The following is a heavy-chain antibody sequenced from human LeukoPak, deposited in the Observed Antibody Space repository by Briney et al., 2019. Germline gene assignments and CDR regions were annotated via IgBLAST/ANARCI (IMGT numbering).Heavy chain of an antibody. CDR3: ARVLLERPGIDSFDM. D-gene: IGHD1-1*01. Sequence: GGSLRLSCGASEFSLRSYSMDWVRQAPGKGLEWVSHINSGSSTIYYADSVKGRFTISRDNAGNSLYLHMNSLRAEDTAVYYCARVLLERPGIDSFDMWGQGTMVTVFS. J-gene: IGHJ3*02. CDR2: INSGSSTI. CDR1: EFSLRSYS. V-gene: IGHV3-48*01.